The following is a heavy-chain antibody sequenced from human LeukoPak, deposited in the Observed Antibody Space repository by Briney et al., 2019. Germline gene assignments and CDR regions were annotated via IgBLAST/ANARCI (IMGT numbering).Heavy chain of an antibody. CDR2: IYSSGST. J-gene: IGHJ4*02. CDR1: GGSISTNNHY. Sequence: SETLSLTCTVSGGSISTNNHYWGWIRQPPGKGLEWIGSIYSSGSTYYHPSLKSRVTISVDTSKNQFSLKLSSVTAADTAVYYCARLFDCWGQGTLVTVSS. CDR3: ARLFDC. V-gene: IGHV4-39*01.